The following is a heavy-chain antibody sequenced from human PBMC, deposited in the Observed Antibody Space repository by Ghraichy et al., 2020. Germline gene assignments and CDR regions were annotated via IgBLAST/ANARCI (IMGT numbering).Heavy chain of an antibody. V-gene: IGHV3-53*01. J-gene: IGHJ4*02. CDR1: GFSVSDNH. CDR2: IYNSGSD. Sequence: GGSLRLSCAASGFSVSDNHMSWVRQAPGKGLEWVSVIYNSGSDIYADSVRGRFTVSRDISKNTLHLQMNSLRADDKAVYYCASVSGTYSFDQWGQGTLVTVSS. CDR3: ASVSGTYSFDQ. D-gene: IGHD1-26*01.